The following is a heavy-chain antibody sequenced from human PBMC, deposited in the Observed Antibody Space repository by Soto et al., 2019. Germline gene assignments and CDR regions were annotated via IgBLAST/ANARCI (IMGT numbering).Heavy chain of an antibody. V-gene: IGHV1-24*01. D-gene: IGHD5-18*01. Sequence: ASVKVSCKVSGYTLTELSMHWVRQAPGKGLEWMGGFDPEDGETIYAQKFQGRVTISRDNSKNTLYLQMNSLRAEDTAVYYCARDLSGYGYDYWGQGALVTVSS. J-gene: IGHJ4*02. CDR3: ARDLSGYGYDY. CDR2: FDPEDGET. CDR1: GYTLTELS.